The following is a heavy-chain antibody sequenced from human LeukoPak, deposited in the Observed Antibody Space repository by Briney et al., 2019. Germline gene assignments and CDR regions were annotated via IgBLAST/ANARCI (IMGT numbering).Heavy chain of an antibody. Sequence: TGGSLRLSCSASGFTFSSYAMHWVRQAPGKGLGCVSALTGDGGRTYYADSVKGRFTISRDNSKNTLYLQMSSLRVEDTAVYYCVKDPFYGGNPLYYFDYWGQGTLVAVSS. CDR1: GFTFSSYA. CDR3: VKDPFYGGNPLYYFDY. J-gene: IGHJ4*02. V-gene: IGHV3-64D*06. D-gene: IGHD4-23*01. CDR2: LTGDGGRT.